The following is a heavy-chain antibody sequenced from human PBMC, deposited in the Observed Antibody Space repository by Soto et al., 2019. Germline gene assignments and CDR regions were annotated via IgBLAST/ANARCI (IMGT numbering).Heavy chain of an antibody. CDR3: ARSRPYDSSGYYLVY. D-gene: IGHD3-22*01. CDR1: GFTFSSYG. Sequence: LRLSCAASGFTFSSYGMHWVRQAPGKGLEWVAVISYDGSNKYYADSVKGRFTISRDNSKNTVYVQMNSLRAEDTAVYYCARSRPYDSSGYYLVYWGQGTLVTVSS. V-gene: IGHV3-30*19. CDR2: ISYDGSNK. J-gene: IGHJ4*02.